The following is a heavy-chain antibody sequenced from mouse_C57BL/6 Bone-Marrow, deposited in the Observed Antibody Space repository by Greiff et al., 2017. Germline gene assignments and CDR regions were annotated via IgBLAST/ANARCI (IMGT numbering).Heavy chain of an antibody. Sequence: EVQVVESGEGLVKPGGSLKLSCAASGFTFSSYAMSWVRQTPEKRLEWVAYISSGGDYIYYADTVKGRFTISRDNARNTLYLQMSSLKSEDTAMYYCTRADGYYEAYWGQVTLFTVSA. V-gene: IGHV5-9-1*02. CDR3: TRADGYYEAY. CDR2: ISSGGDYI. J-gene: IGHJ3*01. D-gene: IGHD2-3*01. CDR1: GFTFSSYA.